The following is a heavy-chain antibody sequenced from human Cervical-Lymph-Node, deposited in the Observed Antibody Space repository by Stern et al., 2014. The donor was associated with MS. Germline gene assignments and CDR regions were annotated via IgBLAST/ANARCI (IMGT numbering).Heavy chain of an antibody. CDR2: ISYDGSNK. J-gene: IGHJ4*02. CDR3: ARDGRTLLDY. V-gene: IGHV3-30*01. CDR1: GFTFSSYA. Sequence: MQLVESGGGVVQPGRSLRLSCAASGFTFSSYAMHWVRQAPGKGLEWVAVISYDGSNKYYADSVKGRFTISRDNSKNTLYLQMNSLRAEDTAVYYCARDGRTLLDYWGQGTLVTVSS.